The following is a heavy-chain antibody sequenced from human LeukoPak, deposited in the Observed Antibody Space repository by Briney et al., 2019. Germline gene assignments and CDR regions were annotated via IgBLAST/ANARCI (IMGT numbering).Heavy chain of an antibody. CDR3: ARALAWGGSSYSYYYMDV. CDR1: GYTFSDYD. J-gene: IGHJ6*03. V-gene: IGHV1-8*01. D-gene: IGHD1-26*01. Sequence: ASVKASCKASGYTFSDYDINWVRQATGQGLEWMGWINPNSGNAGYAQKFQGRVTMTRNTSISTAYMELSSLRSEDTAVYYCARALAWGGSSYSYYYMDVWDKGTTVTVSS. CDR2: INPNSGNA.